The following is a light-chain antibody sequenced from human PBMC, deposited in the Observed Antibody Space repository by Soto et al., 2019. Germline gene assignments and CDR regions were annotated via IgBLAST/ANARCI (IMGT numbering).Light chain of an antibody. CDR3: QQYSDWPRT. CDR1: QSVGSN. J-gene: IGKJ1*01. V-gene: IGKV3D-15*01. CDR2: GAS. Sequence: IMMTQSPATRSVSPEERATLSCRASQSVGSNLAWYQQKPGQAPRLLIYGASTWATGIPARFSGSGSGTEFTLTISSLQSEDFAVYYCQQYSDWPRTFGQGTKWIS.